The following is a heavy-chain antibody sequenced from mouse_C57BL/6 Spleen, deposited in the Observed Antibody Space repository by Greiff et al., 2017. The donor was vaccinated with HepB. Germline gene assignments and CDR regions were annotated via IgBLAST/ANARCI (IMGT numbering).Heavy chain of an antibody. CDR2: INPGSGCT. Sequence: QVHVKQSGAELAKPGASVKLSCKASGYTFPSYWMPWVKQRPEQGLEWIGYINPGSGCTKYNQTFKDKATLTTDKSSSTAYMQLSSLTCEDSAVYYVARGYGSYRDYYAMDYWGQGTSVTVSS. CDR1: GYTFPSYW. CDR3: ARGYGSYRDYYAMDY. V-gene: IGHV1-7*01. J-gene: IGHJ4*01. D-gene: IGHD2-1*01.